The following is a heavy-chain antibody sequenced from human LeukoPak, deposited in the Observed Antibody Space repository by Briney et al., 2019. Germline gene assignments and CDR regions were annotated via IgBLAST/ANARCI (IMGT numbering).Heavy chain of an antibody. CDR2: INHSGST. CDR1: GGSFSGYY. CDR3: ARGPVPSGYFFDY. D-gene: IGHD3-22*01. J-gene: IGHJ4*02. Sequence: SETLSLTCAVYGGSFSGYYWSWXXQPPGKGLKXIGEINHSGSTNYNPSLKSRVTISVDTSKNQFSLKLSSVTAADTAVYYCARGPVPSGYFFDYWGQGTLVTVSS. V-gene: IGHV4-34*01.